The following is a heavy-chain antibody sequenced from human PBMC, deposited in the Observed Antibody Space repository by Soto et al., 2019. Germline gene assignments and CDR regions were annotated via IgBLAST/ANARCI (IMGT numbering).Heavy chain of an antibody. D-gene: IGHD6-6*01. CDR2: IRSKANSYAT. J-gene: IGHJ4*02. Sequence: EVQLVESGGGLVQPGGSLKLSCAASGFTFSGSAMHWVRQASGKGLEWVGRIRSKANSYATAYAASVKGRFTISRDDSKNTAYLQMSSLKTEDTAVYYCTSVYSSSSDWGQGTLVTVSS. CDR1: GFTFSGSA. V-gene: IGHV3-73*01. CDR3: TSVYSSSSD.